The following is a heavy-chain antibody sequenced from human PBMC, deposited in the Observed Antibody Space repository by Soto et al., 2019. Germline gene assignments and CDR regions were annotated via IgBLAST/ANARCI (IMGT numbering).Heavy chain of an antibody. CDR3: ARPVVPSASDAFDI. CDR2: IHPNSGGT. Sequence: QVQLVQSGAEVKEPGASVKVSCKASGYTFTGYYMHWVRQAPGQGLEWMGWIHPNSGGTNYAQKFQGWVTMTRDTSISTAYMELSRLRSDDTAVYYCARPVVPSASDAFDIWGQGTMVTVSS. J-gene: IGHJ3*02. CDR1: GYTFTGYY. V-gene: IGHV1-2*04. D-gene: IGHD2-2*01.